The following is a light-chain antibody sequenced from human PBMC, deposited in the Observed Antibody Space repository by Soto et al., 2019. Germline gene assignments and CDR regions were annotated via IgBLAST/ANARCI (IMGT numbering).Light chain of an antibody. CDR1: RGNIGSNY. CDR2: EDD. J-gene: IGLJ2*01. CDR3: QSYDSSTPVV. Sequence: NFMLTQPHSVSESPGKTVTISCTRSRGNIGSNYVQWYQQRPGSAPTTLIYEDDQRPSGVPDRFSGSIDRSSNSASLTISGLKTEDEADYYCQSYDSSTPVVFGGGTQLTVL. V-gene: IGLV6-57*04.